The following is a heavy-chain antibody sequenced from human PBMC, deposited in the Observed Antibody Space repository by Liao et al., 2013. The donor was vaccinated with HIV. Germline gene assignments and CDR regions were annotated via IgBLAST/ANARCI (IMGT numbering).Heavy chain of an antibody. D-gene: IGHD2-15*01. CDR1: SVAISRYY. CDR3: ARSMLLRPNWFDP. V-gene: IGHV4-4*07. J-gene: IGHJ5*02. Sequence: QVQLQESGPGLVKPSETLSLTCTVSSVAISRYYWSWIRQPAGKGLEWIGRIYTSGSTNYNPSLKSRVTISIDTSKNQFSLKLSSVTAADTAVYYCARSMLLRPNWFDPWGQGTLVTVSS. CDR2: IYTSGST.